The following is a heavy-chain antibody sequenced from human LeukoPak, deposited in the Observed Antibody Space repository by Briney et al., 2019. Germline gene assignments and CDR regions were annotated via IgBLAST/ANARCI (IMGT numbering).Heavy chain of an antibody. CDR1: EFPFSIYA. D-gene: IGHD3-16*01. Sequence: GGSLRLSCEVSEFPFSIYAMAWVRQAPGQGLEWVSAIDASGSDTYYTDSVKGRSTISRDNSKNTVYLQMNSLRVEDTTVYYCADYRKPQGLDYWGQGTLVTVSS. V-gene: IGHV3-23*01. J-gene: IGHJ4*02. CDR2: IDASGSDT. CDR3: ADYRKPQGLDY.